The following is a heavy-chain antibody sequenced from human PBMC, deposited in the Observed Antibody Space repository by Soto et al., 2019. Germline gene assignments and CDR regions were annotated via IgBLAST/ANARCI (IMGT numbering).Heavy chain of an antibody. V-gene: IGHV4-30-4*01. CDR1: GGSISNVGYF. CDR3: ARVMAAMQNWLDP. Sequence: QVQLQESGPGLVKPSQTLSLTCTVSGGSISNVGYFWSWVRQPPGQGLEWIGFIYHTGTTYYNSSLRSRVSISIDTSKRQFSLKLNSVTAADTAVYYCARVMAAMQNWLDPWGQGTLVTVSP. D-gene: IGHD2-2*01. CDR2: IYHTGTT. J-gene: IGHJ5*02.